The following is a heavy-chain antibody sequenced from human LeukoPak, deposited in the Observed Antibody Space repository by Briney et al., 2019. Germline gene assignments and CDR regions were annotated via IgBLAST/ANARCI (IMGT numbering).Heavy chain of an antibody. CDR1: GFTFTSYA. CDR3: AKSRARRDGSSGSIDY. Sequence: GGSLRLSCVASGFTFTSYAMSWVRQAPGKGLEWVSAISGSGGSTYYADSVKGRFTISRDNSKNTLNLQMNSLRADDTAVYYCAKSRARRDGSSGSIDYWGQGTLVTVSS. CDR2: ISGSGGST. J-gene: IGHJ4*02. V-gene: IGHV3-23*01. D-gene: IGHD3-22*01.